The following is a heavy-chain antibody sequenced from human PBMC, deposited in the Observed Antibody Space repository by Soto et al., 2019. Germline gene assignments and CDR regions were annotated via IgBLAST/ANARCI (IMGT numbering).Heavy chain of an antibody. CDR2: INHSGST. CDR3: ARGLAIGAFDI. CDR1: GGSFSGYY. J-gene: IGHJ3*02. Sequence: SETLSLTCAVYGGSFSGYYWSWIHQPPGKGLEWIGEINHSGSTNYNPSLKSRVTISVDTSKNQFSLKLSSVTAADTAVYYCARGLAIGAFDIWGQGTMVTVSS. V-gene: IGHV4-34*01.